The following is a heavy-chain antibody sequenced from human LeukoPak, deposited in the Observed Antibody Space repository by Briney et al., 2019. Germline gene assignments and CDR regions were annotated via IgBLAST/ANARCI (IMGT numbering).Heavy chain of an antibody. Sequence: GGSLRLSCAASGFTFNFFGMHWVRQAPGKGLEWVAFTRYDGSYKRYIDSVNGRFTISRDNSENTLYLQMNSLRVEDTAVYSCAKGRVARGFNDPFDIWGQGTMVTVSS. J-gene: IGHJ3*02. D-gene: IGHD3-3*01. CDR1: GFTFNFFG. CDR2: TRYDGSYK. V-gene: IGHV3-30*02. CDR3: AKGRVARGFNDPFDI.